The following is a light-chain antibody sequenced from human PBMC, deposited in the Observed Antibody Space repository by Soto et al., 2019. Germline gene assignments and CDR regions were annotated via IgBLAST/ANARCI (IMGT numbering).Light chain of an antibody. CDR3: QQYNNWPKT. J-gene: IGKJ1*01. Sequence: EIVLTQSPGTLSLSPGERATLSCRASQSVRSSYLAWYQQKRGQAPRLLIYGASSRATGIPARFSGSGSGTEFTLTISSLQSEDFAVYYCQQYNNWPKTFGQGTKVDIK. CDR1: QSVRSSY. V-gene: IGKV3-15*01. CDR2: GAS.